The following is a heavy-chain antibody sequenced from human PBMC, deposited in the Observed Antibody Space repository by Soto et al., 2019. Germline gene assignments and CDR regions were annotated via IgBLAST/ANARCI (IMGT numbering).Heavy chain of an antibody. CDR2: IMPGSSHI. CDR1: GFTFSIYS. V-gene: IGHV3-48*01. CDR3: ARGVKYAFDI. J-gene: IGHJ3*02. Sequence: GGSLRHSCAASGFTFSIYSMSWVRQAPGKGLEWVSYIMPGSSHIFYADSVKGRFTISRDNAKNSLYLQMNSLRAEDTAVYYCARGVKYAFDIWGQGTIVTVSS.